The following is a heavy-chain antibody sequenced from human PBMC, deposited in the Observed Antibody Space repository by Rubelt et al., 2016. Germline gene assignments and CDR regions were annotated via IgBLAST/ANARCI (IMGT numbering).Heavy chain of an antibody. CDR2: MTGSGVR. V-gene: IGHV3-23*01. CDR1: GFTFNNYG. D-gene: IGHD6-6*01. Sequence: LLESGGGLVQPGGSLRLSCAASGFTFNNYGMSWVRQASGKGLEWVASMTGSGVRYYEDSVEGRFTVSRDNSKNTLYLQMNSLRAEDTAVYYCAKDPRSISSRGCFDYWGQGTLVTVSS. J-gene: IGHJ4*02. CDR3: AKDPRSISSRGCFDY.